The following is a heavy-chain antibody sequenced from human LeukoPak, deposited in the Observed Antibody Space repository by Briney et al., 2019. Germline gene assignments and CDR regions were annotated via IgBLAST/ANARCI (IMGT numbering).Heavy chain of an antibody. CDR1: GGSISSGSYY. CDR3: ARGLAQLLYFFDY. D-gene: IGHD2-2*02. V-gene: IGHV4-61*02. Sequence: SETLSLTCTVSGGSISSGSYYWSWIRQPAGKGLEWIGRIYTSGSTNYNPSLKSRVTISVDTSKSQFSLKLSSVTAADTAVYYCARGLAQLLYFFDYWGQGTLVTVSS. J-gene: IGHJ4*02. CDR2: IYTSGST.